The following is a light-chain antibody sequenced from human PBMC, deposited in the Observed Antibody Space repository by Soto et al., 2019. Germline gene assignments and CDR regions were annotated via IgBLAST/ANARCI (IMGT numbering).Light chain of an antibody. Sequence: QSVLTQPPSVSAAPGQKVTISCFGSSSSIGNNYVSWYQQLPGTAPKLLIYDSNKRPSGIPDRFSGSKSGTSATLGITGLQTGDEADYHCATWDSSLRGVVFGGGIKLTVL. CDR2: DSN. J-gene: IGLJ2*01. V-gene: IGLV1-51*01. CDR3: ATWDSSLRGVV. CDR1: SSSIGNNY.